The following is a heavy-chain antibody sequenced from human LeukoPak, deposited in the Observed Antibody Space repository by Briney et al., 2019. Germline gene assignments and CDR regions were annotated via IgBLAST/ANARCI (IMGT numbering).Heavy chain of an antibody. V-gene: IGHV3-49*04. Sequence: GSLRLSCIASGFTFGDYAMSWVRQAPGKGLEWVGFIRSKAFGGSTEYAASVKGRFTISRDGSKSIAYLQMNSLKTEDTAVYYCTRDFTIFDYWGQGTLVTVSS. CDR1: GFTFGDYA. CDR3: TRDFTIFDY. D-gene: IGHD3-3*01. J-gene: IGHJ4*02. CDR2: IRSKAFGGST.